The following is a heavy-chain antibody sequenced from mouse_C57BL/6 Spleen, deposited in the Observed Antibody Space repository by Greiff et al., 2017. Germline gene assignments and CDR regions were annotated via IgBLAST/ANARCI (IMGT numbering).Heavy chain of an antibody. V-gene: IGHV1-15*01. CDR2: IDPETGGT. CDR3: TWGYDGGDFDD. Sequence: QVQLQQSGAELVRPGASVTLSCKASGYTFTDYEMHWVKQTPVHGLEWIGAIDPETGGTAYNQKFKGKAILTADKSSSTAYMELRSLTSEDSAVYYCTWGYDGGDFDDWGQGTTLTVSS. J-gene: IGHJ2*01. CDR1: GYTFTDYE. D-gene: IGHD2-2*01.